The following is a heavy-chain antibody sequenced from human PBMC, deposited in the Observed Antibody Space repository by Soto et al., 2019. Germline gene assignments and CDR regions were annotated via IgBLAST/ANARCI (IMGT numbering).Heavy chain of an antibody. CDR3: ARFSLAAAGPIDY. Sequence: SETLSLTCTVSGGSISSGGYYWSWIRQHPGKDLEWIGYIYYSGSTYYNPSLKSRVTISVDTSKNQFSLKLSSVTAADTAVYYCARFSLAAAGPIDYWGQGTLVTVSS. CDR1: GGSISSGGYY. V-gene: IGHV4-31*03. D-gene: IGHD6-13*01. CDR2: IYYSGST. J-gene: IGHJ4*02.